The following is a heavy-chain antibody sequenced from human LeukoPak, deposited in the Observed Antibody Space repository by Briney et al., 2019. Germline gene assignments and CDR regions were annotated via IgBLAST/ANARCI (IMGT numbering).Heavy chain of an antibody. D-gene: IGHD6-19*01. CDR2: INHSGST. J-gene: IGHJ4*02. V-gene: IGHV4-59*12. CDR3: ARDPGIAVAGTYY. Sequence: SETLSLTCTVSGGSISSYYWSWIRQPPGKGLEWIGEINHSGSTNYNPSLKSRVTISADTSKNHFSLKLSSVTAADTAVYYCARDPGIAVAGTYYWGQGTLVTVSS. CDR1: GGSISSYY.